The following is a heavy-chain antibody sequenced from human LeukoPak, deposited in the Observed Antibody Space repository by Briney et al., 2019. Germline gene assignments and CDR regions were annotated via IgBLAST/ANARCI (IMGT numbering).Heavy chain of an antibody. V-gene: IGHV4-34*01. CDR3: AAGQWLYY. Sequence: PSETLSLTCAVLGGSFNDYYWSWIRQSPGKGLEWVGEIYHSGSTNYNPSLKSRVTISVDKSKNQFSLKLSSVTAADTAVYYCAAGQWLYYWGQGTLVTVSS. D-gene: IGHD6-19*01. CDR1: GGSFNDYY. J-gene: IGHJ4*02. CDR2: IYHSGST.